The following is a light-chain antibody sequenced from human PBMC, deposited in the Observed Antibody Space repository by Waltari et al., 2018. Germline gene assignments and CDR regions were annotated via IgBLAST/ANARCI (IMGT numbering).Light chain of an antibody. CDR2: ETN. Sequence: QQRPGTSHPTVIYETNQRPSGVPDRFSGSIDSSSNSVSLNISGLKTEYEADDYCQSYDNNNPLVFGGGTKLTVL. CDR3: QSYDNNNPLV. V-gene: IGLV6-57*01. J-gene: IGLJ3*02.